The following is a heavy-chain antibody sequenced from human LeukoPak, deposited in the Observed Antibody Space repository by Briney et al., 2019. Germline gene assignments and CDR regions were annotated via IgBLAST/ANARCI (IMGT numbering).Heavy chain of an antibody. CDR1: GGSISGYY. CDR3: ASVATSVGATDY. D-gene: IGHD1-26*01. Sequence: SETLSLTCTVSGGSISGYYWGWIRQPPGKGLEWIGSIYYSGSTYYNPSLKSRVTISVDTSKNQFSLKLSSVTAADTAVYYCASVATSVGATDYWGQGTLVTVSS. CDR2: IYYSGST. J-gene: IGHJ4*02. V-gene: IGHV4-39*07.